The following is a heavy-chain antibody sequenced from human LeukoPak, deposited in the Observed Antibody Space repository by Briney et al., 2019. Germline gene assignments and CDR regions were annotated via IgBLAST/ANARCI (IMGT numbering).Heavy chain of an antibody. CDR1: GDSISTSSYY. V-gene: IGHV4-39*01. CDR3: ARRGWDILFDF. D-gene: IGHD1-26*01. CDR2: IYYSGST. J-gene: IGHJ4*02. Sequence: SETLSLTCTVSGDSISTSSYYWGWIRQPPGKGLEWLGSIYYSGSTYYNPSLKSRVTISVDTSKNQFSLKMRSVTAADTAVYYCARRGWDILFDFWGQGTLVTVSS.